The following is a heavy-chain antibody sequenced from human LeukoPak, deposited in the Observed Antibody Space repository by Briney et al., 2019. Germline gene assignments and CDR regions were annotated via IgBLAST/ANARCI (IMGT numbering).Heavy chain of an antibody. CDR2: IYSGGST. J-gene: IGHJ4*02. CDR1: GLTGSHNY. V-gene: IGHV3-53*01. Sequence: GGSLRLSCAASGLTGSHNYMSWVRQAPRKGLEWVSLIYSGGSTYYADSVKGRFTISRDNSKNTVYLQMNSLRAEDTAMYYCARRDDHNGRDYWGQGTLVTVSS. D-gene: IGHD5-24*01. CDR3: ARRDDHNGRDY.